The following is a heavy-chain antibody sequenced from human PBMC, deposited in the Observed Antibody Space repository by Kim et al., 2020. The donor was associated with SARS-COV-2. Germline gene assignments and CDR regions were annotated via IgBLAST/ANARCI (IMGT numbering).Heavy chain of an antibody. V-gene: IGHV3-15*01. CDR1: GFTFSNAW. Sequence: GGSLRLSCAASGFTFSNAWMSWVRQAPGKGLEWVGRIKSKTDGGTTDYAAPVKGRFTISRDDSKNTLYLQMNSLKTEDTDVYYCTTDIVVVPAAIHAFDIWGQGTMVTVSS. D-gene: IGHD2-2*01. CDR3: TTDIVVVPAAIHAFDI. J-gene: IGHJ3*02. CDR2: IKSKTDGGTT.